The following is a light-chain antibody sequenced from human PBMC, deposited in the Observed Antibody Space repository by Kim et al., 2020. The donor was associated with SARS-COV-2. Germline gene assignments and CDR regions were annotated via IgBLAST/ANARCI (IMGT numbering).Light chain of an antibody. CDR2: QDT. CDR3: QAWATSTVV. Sequence: VSPGQTATITCSGDKLGDKYVCWYQQKPGQSPILVIYQDTKRPSGIPERFSGSNSGNTATLTVSGTQAMDEADYYCQAWATSTVVFGGGTQLTVL. J-gene: IGLJ2*01. V-gene: IGLV3-1*01. CDR1: KLGDKY.